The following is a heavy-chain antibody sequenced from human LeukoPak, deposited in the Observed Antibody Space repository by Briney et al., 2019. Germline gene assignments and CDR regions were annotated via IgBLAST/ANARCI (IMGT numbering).Heavy chain of an antibody. CDR1: GYPFDNFG. CDR3: ARDRLGGDLTGESLY. Sequence: GAAVKVSCKASGYPFDNFGLTWVRQAPGQGLEWMGWISAYNGNTHYAQKFRGRLTMTTDTSTTTAYLELRSLKSDDTAVYYFARDRLGGDLTGESLYWGQGTLVTVSS. D-gene: IGHD4-17*01. J-gene: IGHJ4*02. V-gene: IGHV1-18*01. CDR2: ISAYNGNT.